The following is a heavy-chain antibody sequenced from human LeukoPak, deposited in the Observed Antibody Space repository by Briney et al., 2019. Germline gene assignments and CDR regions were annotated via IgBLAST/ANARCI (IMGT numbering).Heavy chain of an antibody. CDR3: ARWSDYVPNYYYYGMDV. Sequence: GGSLRLSCAASGFTFSSYSMNWVRQAPGKGLEWVSSISSSSSYIYYADSVKGRFTISRDNAKNSLYLQMNSLRAEDTAVYYCARWSDYVPNYYYYGMDVWGQGTTVTVSS. CDR2: ISSSSSYI. J-gene: IGHJ6*02. CDR1: GFTFSSYS. V-gene: IGHV3-21*01. D-gene: IGHD4-17*01.